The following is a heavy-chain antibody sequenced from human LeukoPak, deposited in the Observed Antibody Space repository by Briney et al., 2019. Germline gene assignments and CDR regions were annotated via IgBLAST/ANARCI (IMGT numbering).Heavy chain of an antibody. CDR2: ISGSGGCT. CDR3: AKDSVGVAGPDY. J-gene: IGHJ4*02. D-gene: IGHD6-19*01. CDR1: GFSFSSSA. V-gene: IGHV3-23*01. Sequence: GGSLRLSCAASGFSFSSSAMSWVRQAPGKGLEWVSAISGSGGCTYYADSVRGRFTVSRDNFKNTLYMQMNSLRAEDTAVYYCAKDSVGVAGPDYWGQGTLVTVSS.